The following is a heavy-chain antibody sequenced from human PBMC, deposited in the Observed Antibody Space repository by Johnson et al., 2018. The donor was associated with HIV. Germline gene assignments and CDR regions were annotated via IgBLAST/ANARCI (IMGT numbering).Heavy chain of an antibody. J-gene: IGHJ3*02. CDR3: AREGYGSDPASEAFDI. CDR1: GFTFSSYA. D-gene: IGHD1-26*01. CDR2: ISGSGGST. Sequence: VQLVESGGGLVQPGGSLRLSCAASGFTFSSYAMSWVRQAPGKGLEWVSAISGSGGSTYYADSVKGRFTISRDNSKNSVYLQMNTLRVDDTALYYCAREGYGSDPASEAFDIWGQGTMVTVSS. V-gene: IGHV3-23*04.